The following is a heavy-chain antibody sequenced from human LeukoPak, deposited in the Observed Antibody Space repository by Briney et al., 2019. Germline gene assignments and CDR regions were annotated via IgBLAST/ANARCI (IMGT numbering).Heavy chain of an antibody. CDR2: IYYSGST. CDR3: ARLGVLRDYFDY. Sequence: SETLSLTCTVSGGSISSHYWSWIRQPPGKGLEWIGYIYYSGSTNYNPPLKSRVTISVDTSKNQFSLKLGSVTAADTAVYYCARLGVLRDYFDYWGQGTLVTVSS. V-gene: IGHV4-59*11. J-gene: IGHJ4*02. CDR1: GGSISSHY. D-gene: IGHD3-16*01.